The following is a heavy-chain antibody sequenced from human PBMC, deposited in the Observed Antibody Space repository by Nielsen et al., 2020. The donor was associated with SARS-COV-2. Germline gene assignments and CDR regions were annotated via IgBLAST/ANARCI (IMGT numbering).Heavy chain of an antibody. CDR2: ISSSGAYT. Sequence: GESLKISCAASGFSFRDSYMSWIRQAPGKGLEWISYISSSGAYTNYADSLKGRFTISRDNAKNSIHLQMNSLRAEDTAVYYCAKSGYCNGGICYSTEFFQDWGQGTLVTVSS. J-gene: IGHJ1*01. V-gene: IGHV3-11*03. CDR3: AKSGYCNGGICYSTEFFQD. CDR1: GFSFRDSY. D-gene: IGHD2-15*01.